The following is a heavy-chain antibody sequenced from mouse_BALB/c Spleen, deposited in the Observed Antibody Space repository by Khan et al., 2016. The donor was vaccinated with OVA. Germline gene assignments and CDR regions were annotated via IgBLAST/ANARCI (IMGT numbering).Heavy chain of an antibody. CDR3: AILAYSYDRGGFAY. CDR2: ISTGGHYT. D-gene: IGHD1-1*01. V-gene: IGHV5-6*02. J-gene: IGHJ3*01. Sequence: DVMMVEAGGDLVKPGGSLKLACAAPGFTFSTYGMSWVRQTPDKRLEWVATISTGGHYTYYPDSVKGRFTISRDNAKNTLYMQMTSLKYEDTAMFYCAILAYSYDRGGFAYWGPVTLVTVSA. CDR1: GFTFSTYG.